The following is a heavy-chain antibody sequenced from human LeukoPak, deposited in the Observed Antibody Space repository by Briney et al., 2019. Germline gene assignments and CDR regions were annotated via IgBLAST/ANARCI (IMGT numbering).Heavy chain of an antibody. CDR1: GGSISSSSYY. Sequence: SETLSLTCTVSGGSISSSSYYWGWIRQPPGKGLEWIGSIHYSGSTNYNPSLKSRVTISVDTSKNQFSLKLSSVTAADTAVYYCARSRSGSYWYYFDYWGQGTLVTVSS. J-gene: IGHJ4*02. CDR2: IHYSGST. CDR3: ARSRSGSYWYYFDY. V-gene: IGHV4-39*07. D-gene: IGHD1-26*01.